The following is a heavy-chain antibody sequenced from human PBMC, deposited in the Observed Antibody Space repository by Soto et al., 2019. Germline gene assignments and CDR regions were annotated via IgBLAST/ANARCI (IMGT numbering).Heavy chain of an antibody. CDR2: IKSESAGGTT. Sequence: GGSLRLPSAVSGFTLTNVWMNWVRQAPGKGPEWVGLIKSESAGGTTNYAAPVKGRFTISRDDSENTLYLQMNSLKTEDTAVYYCSHGYAQYFESWGQGT. J-gene: IGHJ4*02. V-gene: IGHV3-15*07. CDR1: GFTLTNVW. D-gene: IGHD5-18*01. CDR3: SHGYAQYFES.